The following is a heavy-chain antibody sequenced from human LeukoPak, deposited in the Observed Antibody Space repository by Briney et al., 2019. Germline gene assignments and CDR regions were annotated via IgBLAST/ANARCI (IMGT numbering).Heavy chain of an antibody. D-gene: IGHD3-10*02. CDR3: AELGITMIGGV. CDR1: GFTFSDYY. Sequence: SGGSLRLSCAASGFTFSDYYMSWVRQAPGKGLEWVSSISSSSSYRYYEESVKGRFSISRDNARNSLYLQMNSLRAEDTAVYYCAELGITMIGGVWGKGTTVTISS. V-gene: IGHV3-11*06. J-gene: IGHJ6*04. CDR2: ISSSSSYR.